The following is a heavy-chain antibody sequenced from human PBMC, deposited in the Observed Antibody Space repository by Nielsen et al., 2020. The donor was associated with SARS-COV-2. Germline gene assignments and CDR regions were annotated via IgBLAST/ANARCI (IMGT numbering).Heavy chain of an antibody. D-gene: IGHD2-8*01. J-gene: IGHJ3*02. Sequence: SETLSLTCTVSGGSISSSSYYWGWIRQPPGKGLEWIGSIYYSGSTYYNPSLKSRVTISVDTSKNQFSLKLSSVTAADTAVYYCARHLARHCTNGVCYTSDDAFDIWGQGTMVTVSS. CDR2: IYYSGST. CDR3: ARHLARHCTNGVCYTSDDAFDI. V-gene: IGHV4-39*01. CDR1: GGSISSSSYY.